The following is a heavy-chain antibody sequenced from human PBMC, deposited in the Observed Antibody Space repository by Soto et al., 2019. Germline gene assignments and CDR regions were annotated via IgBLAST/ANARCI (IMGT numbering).Heavy chain of an antibody. V-gene: IGHV3-23*01. J-gene: IGHJ6*02. Sequence: GGTLRLSCAASGFTFSSYAMSWGRRAPGKGREWVSAISGSGGSTYYADSVKGRFTISRDNSKNTLYLQMNSLRAEDTAVYYCAKVAARPRVYYYYGMDVWGQGTTVTVSS. CDR1: GFTFSSYA. D-gene: IGHD6-6*01. CDR2: ISGSGGST. CDR3: AKVAARPRVYYYYGMDV.